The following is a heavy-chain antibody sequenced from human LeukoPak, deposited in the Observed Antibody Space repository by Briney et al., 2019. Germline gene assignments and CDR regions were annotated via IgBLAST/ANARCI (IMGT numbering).Heavy chain of an antibody. V-gene: IGHV3-7*01. CDR2: IKQDGSEK. D-gene: IGHD2-15*01. CDR1: GFTFSNYW. CDR3: ARDRWELLSNSYHYCGLDV. Sequence: PGGSLRLSCAASGFTFSNYWMSWVRQAPGKGLEWVANIKQDGSEKCYVDSAKGRFTISRDNANNSLYLQMNSLRAEDTAVYYCARDRWELLSNSYHYCGLDVWGQGTTVTVSS. J-gene: IGHJ6*02.